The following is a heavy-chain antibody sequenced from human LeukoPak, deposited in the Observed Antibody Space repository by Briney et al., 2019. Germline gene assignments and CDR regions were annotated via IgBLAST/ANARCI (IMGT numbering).Heavy chain of an antibody. CDR3: ARFGSGYYSFDY. CDR2: IIPIFGTA. CDR1: GGTFSSYA. D-gene: IGHD3-22*01. J-gene: IGHJ4*02. Sequence: SVKVSCKASGGTFSSYAISWVRQAPGQGLEWMGGIIPIFGTANYAQKFQGRVTITADESTSTAYMELSSLRSGDTAVYYCARFGSGYYSFDYWGQGTLVTVSS. V-gene: IGHV1-69*13.